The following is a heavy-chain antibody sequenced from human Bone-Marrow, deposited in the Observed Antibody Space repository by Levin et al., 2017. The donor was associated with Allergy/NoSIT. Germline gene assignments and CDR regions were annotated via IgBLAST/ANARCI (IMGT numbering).Heavy chain of an antibody. CDR2: IGTAADS. CDR1: GFTFSSYD. D-gene: IGHD2-2*01. Sequence: GGSLRLSCAASGFTFSSYDMHWVRQATGRGLEWVSAIGTAADSYYSGSVKGRFTVSRDNAKNSFYLQMNSLRTGDTAVYYCARVALPRYCTSTSCSDSGYYFDYWGQGTLVTVSS. V-gene: IGHV3-13*04. J-gene: IGHJ4*02. CDR3: ARVALPRYCTSTSCSDSGYYFDY.